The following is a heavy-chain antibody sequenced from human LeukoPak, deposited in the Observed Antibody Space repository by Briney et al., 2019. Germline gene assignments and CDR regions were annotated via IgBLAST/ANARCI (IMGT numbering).Heavy chain of an antibody. D-gene: IGHD3-22*01. CDR3: ARDRRYYYDSSGYPEYFQH. Sequence: GGSLRLSCAASGFTFDDYGMSWVRHAPGKGLEWVSGINWNGGSTVYADSVKGRFTISRDNAKNSLYLQMNSLRAEDTALYYCARDRRYYYDSSGYPEYFQHWGQGTLVTVSS. V-gene: IGHV3-20*04. CDR2: INWNGGST. CDR1: GFTFDDYG. J-gene: IGHJ1*01.